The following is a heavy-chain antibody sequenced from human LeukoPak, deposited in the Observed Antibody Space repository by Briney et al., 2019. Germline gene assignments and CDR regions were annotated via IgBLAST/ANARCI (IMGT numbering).Heavy chain of an antibody. CDR2: TYYRSKWYN. D-gene: IGHD2-2*02. J-gene: IGHJ5*02. CDR3: ARANVRNCRSTTCYTDWFDP. Sequence: SQTLSLTCAISGDSVSSSAAWNWIRQSPSRGLDWLGRTYYRSKWYNDYAVSVKSRITINPDTSKNQFSLQLNSVTPEDTAVYFCARANVRNCRSTTCYTDWFDPWGQGTLVTVSS. V-gene: IGHV6-1*01. CDR1: GDSVSSSAA.